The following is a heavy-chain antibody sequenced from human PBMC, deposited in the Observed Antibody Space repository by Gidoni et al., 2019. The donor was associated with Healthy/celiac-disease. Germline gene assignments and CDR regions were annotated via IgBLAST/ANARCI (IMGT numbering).Heavy chain of an antibody. Sequence: QVPLQQCGAGLLKPSQTLSLTCAVYVGSFSGYYWSWIRQPPGTGLEWIGEINHSGSTNYNPSLKSRVTISVDTSKNQFSMKLSSVTAADTAVYYCARGAAYYGSGSYYNWFDPWGQGTLVTVSS. CDR1: VGSFSGYY. V-gene: IGHV4-34*01. D-gene: IGHD3-10*01. CDR3: ARGAAYYGSGSYYNWFDP. J-gene: IGHJ5*02. CDR2: INHSGST.